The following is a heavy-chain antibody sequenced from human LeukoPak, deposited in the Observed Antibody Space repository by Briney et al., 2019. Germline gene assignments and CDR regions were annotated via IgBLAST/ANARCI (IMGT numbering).Heavy chain of an antibody. CDR2: INPNSGGT. D-gene: IGHD2-2*01. CDR3: ARGYCSSTSCYRPWIRD. Sequence: ASVKVSCKASGYIFTGYYMHWVRQAPGQGLEWMGWINPNSGGTNYAQKFQGRVTMTRDTSISTAYMELSRLRSDDTAVYYCARGYCSSTSCYRPWIRDWGQGTLVTVSS. J-gene: IGHJ4*02. CDR1: GYIFTGYY. V-gene: IGHV1-2*02.